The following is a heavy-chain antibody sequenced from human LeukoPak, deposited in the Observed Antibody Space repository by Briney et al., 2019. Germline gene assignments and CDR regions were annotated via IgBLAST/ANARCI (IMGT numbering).Heavy chain of an antibody. J-gene: IGHJ6*03. CDR1: GGSFSGHY. CDR2: TNHSGST. D-gene: IGHD3-10*01. Sequence: SETLSLTCAVYGGSFSGHYWSWLRQPPGEGLEWIGETNHSGSTNYSPSLKSRVIISVDTSQNQFSLKLSSVTAADTAVYYCARGIAMVRGVIPWDGDYYYMDVWGKGTTVTVSS. CDR3: ARGIAMVRGVIPWDGDYYYMDV. V-gene: IGHV4-34*01.